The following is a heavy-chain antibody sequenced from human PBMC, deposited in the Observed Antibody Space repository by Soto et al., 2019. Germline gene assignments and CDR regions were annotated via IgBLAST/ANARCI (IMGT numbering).Heavy chain of an antibody. CDR3: ARDFLELQAPFDY. D-gene: IGHD1-7*01. V-gene: IGHV3-30-3*01. CDR2: ISYDGSNK. Sequence: GGSLRLSCAASGFTFSSYAMHWVRQAPGKGLEWVAVISYDGSNKYYADSVKGRFTISRDNSKNTLYLQMNSLRAEDTAVYYCARDFLELQAPFDYRGQRTPVTVSS. J-gene: IGHJ4*02. CDR1: GFTFSSYA.